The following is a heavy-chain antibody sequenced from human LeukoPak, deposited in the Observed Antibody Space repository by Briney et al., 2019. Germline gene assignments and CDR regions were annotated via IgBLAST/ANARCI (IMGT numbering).Heavy chain of an antibody. CDR1: GFTFSSYE. D-gene: IGHD1/OR15-1a*01. CDR2: ISGTGSTI. CDR3: AREGGTEQLDY. V-gene: IGHV3-48*03. J-gene: IGHJ4*02. Sequence: PGGSLRLSCAASGFTFSSYEMNWVRQSPGKGLEWVSYISGTGSTIYYADSANGRFTISRDNAKNSLYLQMNSLRAEDTAVYYCAREGGTEQLDYWGQGTLVTVSS.